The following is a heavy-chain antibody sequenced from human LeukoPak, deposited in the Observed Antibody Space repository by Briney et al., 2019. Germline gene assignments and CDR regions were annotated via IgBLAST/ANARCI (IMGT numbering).Heavy chain of an antibody. CDR2: INHSGST. CDR3: ARVNPKYCSGGSCYPNFDY. V-gene: IGHV4-34*01. Sequence: SETLSLTCAVYGGSFSGYYWSWIRQPPGKGLEWIGEINHSGSTDYNPSLKSRVTISVDTSKNRFSLKLSSVTAADTAVYYCARVNPKYCSGGSCYPNFDYWGQGTLVTVSS. CDR1: GGSFSGYY. D-gene: IGHD2-15*01. J-gene: IGHJ4*02.